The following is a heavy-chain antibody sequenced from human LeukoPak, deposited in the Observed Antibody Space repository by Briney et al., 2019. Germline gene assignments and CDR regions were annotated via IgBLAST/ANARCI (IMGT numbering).Heavy chain of an antibody. V-gene: IGHV3-15*01. CDR2: IKSKTDGGTT. D-gene: IGHD2-2*01. CDR3: TTDSYCSSTSCYGPHFDY. Sequence: GGSLRLSCAASGFTFSNAWMSWVRQAPGKGLEWVGRIKSKTDGGTTDYAAPVKGRFTISRDDSKNTLYLQMNSLKTEDTAVYYCTTDSYCSSTSCYGPHFDYWGQGTLVTVSS. J-gene: IGHJ4*02. CDR1: GFTFSNAW.